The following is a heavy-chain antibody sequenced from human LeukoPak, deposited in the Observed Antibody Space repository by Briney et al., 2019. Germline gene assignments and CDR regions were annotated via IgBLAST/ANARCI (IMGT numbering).Heavy chain of an antibody. V-gene: IGHV4-4*07. D-gene: IGHD1-26*01. CDR2: IYTSGST. J-gene: IGHJ6*02. CDR3: ARGRSGSYFAIYYYYGMDV. Sequence: SETLSLTGTVSGGSISSYYWSWIRQPAGKGLEWIGRIYTSGSTNYNPSLKSRVTMSVDTSKNQFSLKLSSVTAADTAVYYCARGRSGSYFAIYYYYGMDVWGQGTTVTVSS. CDR1: GGSISSYY.